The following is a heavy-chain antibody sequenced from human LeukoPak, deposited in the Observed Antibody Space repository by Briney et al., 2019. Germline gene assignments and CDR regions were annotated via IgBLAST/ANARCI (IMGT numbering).Heavy chain of an antibody. CDR2: ISSNGGST. CDR3: ARDGGYSYGWGFDY. D-gene: IGHD5-18*01. J-gene: IGHJ4*02. Sequence: GGSLRLSCAASGFTFSSYAMHWVRQAPGKGLEYVSAISSNGGSTYYANSVKGRFTISRDNSKNTLYLQMNSLRAEDTAVYYCARDGGYSYGWGFDYWGQGTLVTVSS. CDR1: GFTFSSYA. V-gene: IGHV3-64*01.